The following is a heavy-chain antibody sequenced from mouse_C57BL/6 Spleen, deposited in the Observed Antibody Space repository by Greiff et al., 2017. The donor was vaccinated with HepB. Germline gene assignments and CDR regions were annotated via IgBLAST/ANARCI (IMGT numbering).Heavy chain of an antibody. CDR3: ARNGQLRPYYYAMDY. CDR1: GYTFTSYW. V-gene: IGHV1-59*01. D-gene: IGHD3-2*02. Sequence: QVQLQQPGAELVRPGTSVKLSCKASGYTFTSYWMHWVKQRPGQGLEWIGVIDPSDSYTNYNQKFKGKATLAVDTSSSTAYMQLSSLTSEDSAVYYCARNGQLRPYYYAMDYWGQGTSVTVSS. J-gene: IGHJ4*01. CDR2: IDPSDSYT.